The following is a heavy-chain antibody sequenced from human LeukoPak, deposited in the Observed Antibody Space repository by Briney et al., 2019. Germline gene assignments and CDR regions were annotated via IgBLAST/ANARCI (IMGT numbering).Heavy chain of an antibody. D-gene: IGHD3-22*01. V-gene: IGHV1-46*01. J-gene: IGHJ4*02. CDR2: INPSGGST. Sequence: GASVKVSRKASGYTFTSYYMHWVRQAPGQGLEWMGIINPSGGSTSYAQKFQGRVTMTRDTSTSTVYMELSSLRSEDTAVYYCARDRVTMIVVAYYFDYWGQGTLVTVSS. CDR3: ARDRVTMIVVAYYFDY. CDR1: GYTFTSYY.